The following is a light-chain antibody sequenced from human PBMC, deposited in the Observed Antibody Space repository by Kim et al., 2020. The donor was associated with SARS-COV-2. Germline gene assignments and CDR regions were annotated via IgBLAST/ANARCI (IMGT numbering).Light chain of an antibody. CDR2: DVN. J-gene: IGLJ2*01. CDR1: SSDVGGYKY. CDR3: CSYAGSYTFAV. Sequence: QSALTQPRSVSGSPGQSVTISCTGTSSDVGGYKYVSWYQEHPGKAPKLMLYDVNKRPSGVPDRFSGSKSGNTASLTISGLQAEDEADYYCCSYAGSYTFAVFGGGTQLTVL. V-gene: IGLV2-11*01.